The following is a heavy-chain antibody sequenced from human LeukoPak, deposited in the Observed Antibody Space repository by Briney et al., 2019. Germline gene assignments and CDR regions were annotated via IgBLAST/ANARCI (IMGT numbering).Heavy chain of an antibody. CDR3: TARYYDYVWGSYRYGDAFDI. Sequence: PGGSLRLSCAASGFTFSIAWMSWVRQAPGKGLEWVGRIKSKTDGGTTDYAAPVKGRFTISRDDSKNTLYLQMNSLKTEDTAVYYCTARYYDYVWGSYRYGDAFDIWGQGTMVTVSS. CDR2: IKSKTDGGTT. CDR1: GFTFSIAW. D-gene: IGHD3-16*02. J-gene: IGHJ3*02. V-gene: IGHV3-15*01.